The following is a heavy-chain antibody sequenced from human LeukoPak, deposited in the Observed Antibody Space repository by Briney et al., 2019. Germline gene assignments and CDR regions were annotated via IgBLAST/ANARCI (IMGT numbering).Heavy chain of an antibody. V-gene: IGHV3-21*01. Sequence: GGSLRLSCAASGFTFSSYNMNWVRQAPGKGLEWVSSISSSSSYIYYADSVKGRFTISRDNAKNSLYLQMSSLRAEDTAVYYCAREYGYNTFDYWGQGTLVTVSS. D-gene: IGHD5-24*01. CDR2: ISSSSSYI. CDR3: AREYGYNTFDY. J-gene: IGHJ4*02. CDR1: GFTFSSYN.